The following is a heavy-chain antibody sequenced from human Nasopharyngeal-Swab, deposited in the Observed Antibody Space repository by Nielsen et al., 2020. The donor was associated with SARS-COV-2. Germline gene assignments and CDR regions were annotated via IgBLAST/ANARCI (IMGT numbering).Heavy chain of an antibody. D-gene: IGHD3-16*02. J-gene: IGHJ3*02. Sequence: WSRQPPGKGLEWIGEINHKRGTNYNPSLESRVTVSLDTSKSQLSLRLISVTAADTAVYYCARAHYDYIWGSYRSAFQDDAFDIWGQGTMVTVSS. V-gene: IGHV4-34*01. CDR3: ARAHYDYIWGSYRSAFQDDAFDI. CDR2: INHKRGT.